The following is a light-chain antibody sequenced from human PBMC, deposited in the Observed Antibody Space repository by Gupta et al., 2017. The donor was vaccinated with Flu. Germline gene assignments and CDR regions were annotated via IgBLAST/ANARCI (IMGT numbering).Light chain of an antibody. CDR1: QLGTKY. CDR3: QRWDSGTRVWV. CDR2: QDS. J-gene: IGLJ3*02. Sequence: PSVSVSPGQTVSITCSGDQLGTKYVCWYQQKPGQAPVVVIHQDSKRPSGIPERFSASNSGNTATLSISGTQALDEADYYCQRWDSGTRVWVFGGGTKLTVL. V-gene: IGLV3-1*01.